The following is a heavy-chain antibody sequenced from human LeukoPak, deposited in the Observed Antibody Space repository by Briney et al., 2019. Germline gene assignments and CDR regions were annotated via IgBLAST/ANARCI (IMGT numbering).Heavy chain of an antibody. CDR3: ARADYYTSGTYRYYFDY. D-gene: IGHD3-10*01. V-gene: IGHV3-30-3*01. J-gene: IGHJ4*02. CDR2: ISNDGNKK. Sequence: GGSLRLSCAASGFTFSSYAMSWVRQAPGKGLEWVALISNDGNKKYHAESVKGRFTISRENSNNTLYLQMNSLRPEDTAVYYCARADYYTSGTYRYYFDYWGQGTLVTVSS. CDR1: GFTFSSYA.